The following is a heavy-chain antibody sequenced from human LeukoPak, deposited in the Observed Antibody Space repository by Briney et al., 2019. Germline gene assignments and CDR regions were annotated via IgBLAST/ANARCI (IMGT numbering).Heavy chain of an antibody. Sequence: GESLSLSCAVSGLPFSGYAMSWVGPPAGRGREWVLYISGSGGSTYYADSVKGRFTISRDNSKNTLYLQMNSLRAEDTAVYYCAKGTMVTTYNWDHWGQGTLVTVSS. D-gene: IGHD4-17*01. CDR1: GLPFSGYA. CDR3: AKGTMVTTYNWDH. J-gene: IGHJ4*02. V-gene: IGHV3-23*01. CDR2: ISGSGGST.